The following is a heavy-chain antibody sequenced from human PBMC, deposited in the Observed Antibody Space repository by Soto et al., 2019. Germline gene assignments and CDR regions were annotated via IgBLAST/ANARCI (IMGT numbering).Heavy chain of an antibody. CDR2: IYYSGST. D-gene: IGHD3-22*01. CDR3: ARVPYDCSGYYPSDYYGMDV. V-gene: IGHV4-59*01. Sequence: SETLSLTCTVSGGSISSYYWSWIRQPPGKGLEWIGYIYYSGSTNYNPSLKSRVTISVDTSKNQFSLKLSSVTAADTAVYYCARVPYDCSGYYPSDYYGMDVWGQGTTVTVSS. CDR1: GGSISSYY. J-gene: IGHJ6*02.